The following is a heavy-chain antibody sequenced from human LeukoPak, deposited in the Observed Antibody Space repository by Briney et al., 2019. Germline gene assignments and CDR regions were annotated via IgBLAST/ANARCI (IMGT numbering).Heavy chain of an antibody. J-gene: IGHJ4*02. CDR2: IYQSGST. Sequence: SETLSLTCTVSGYSISRGYYWGWIRQPPGKGLEWIGNIYQSGSTYYNPSLKSRVTISVDTSKNQFSLKLRSVTAADTAVYYCAREGSSSQLDYWGQGTLVTVSS. CDR1: GYSISRGYY. CDR3: AREGSSSQLDY. D-gene: IGHD6-13*01. V-gene: IGHV4-38-2*02.